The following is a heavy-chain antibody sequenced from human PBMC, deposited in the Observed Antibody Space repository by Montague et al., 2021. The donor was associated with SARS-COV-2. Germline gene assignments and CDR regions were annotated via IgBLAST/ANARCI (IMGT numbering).Heavy chain of an antibody. D-gene: IGHD3-10*01. CDR1: GDSVSSNSAT. Sequence: CAVSGDSVSSNSATWNWIRQSPSRGLEWLGRTYYRSKWSTNYAVSVHSRITVNPDTSKNHFSLQLNSVTPEDTAVYYCARGQNFGSGNSCNFDHWGQGTLVTVSS. CDR3: ARGQNFGSGNSCNFDH. J-gene: IGHJ4*02. CDR2: TYYRSKWST. V-gene: IGHV6-1*01.